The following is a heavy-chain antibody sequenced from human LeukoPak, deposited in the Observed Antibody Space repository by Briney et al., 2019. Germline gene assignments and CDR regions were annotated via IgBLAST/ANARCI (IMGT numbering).Heavy chain of an antibody. D-gene: IGHD6-19*01. CDR3: ARHVISSVRWFDP. V-gene: IGHV4-39*01. CDR1: GGSISSSIYY. CDR2: IYYSGST. Sequence: SETLSLTCTVSGGSISSSIYYWGWIRQSPGKGLEWIGSIYYSGSTYYNPSLKSRVTISVDTSKNQFSLKLSSVTAADTAVYYCARHVISSVRWFDPWGQGTLVTVSS. J-gene: IGHJ5*02.